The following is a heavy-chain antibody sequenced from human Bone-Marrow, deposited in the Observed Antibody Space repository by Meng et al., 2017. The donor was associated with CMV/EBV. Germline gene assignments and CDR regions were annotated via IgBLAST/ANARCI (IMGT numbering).Heavy chain of an antibody. CDR1: GSIFIDYY. CDR2: ISSSGSTI. D-gene: IGHD3-22*01. Sequence: GGPLRSSCAAFGSIFIDYYMSWIRTAPGKGLEWVAYISSSGSTIYYADSVKGRFTMSRDNAKNSLYLQMNSLRAEDTAVYYCARVRTYYYVSSGYFDYRMDVWGQGTTVTVSS. V-gene: IGHV3-11*04. J-gene: IGHJ6*02. CDR3: ARVRTYYYVSSGYFDYRMDV.